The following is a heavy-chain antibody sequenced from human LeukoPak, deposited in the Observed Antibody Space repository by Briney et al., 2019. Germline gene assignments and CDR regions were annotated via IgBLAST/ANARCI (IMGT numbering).Heavy chain of an antibody. Sequence: ASVKVSCKASGYTFTSYGISWVRQAPGQGLEWMGWISAYNGNTNYAQKLQGRVTMTTDTSTSTAYMELRSLRSDDTAVCYCARERIAVAGTEFDYWGQGTLVTVSS. CDR3: ARERIAVAGTEFDY. V-gene: IGHV1-18*01. D-gene: IGHD6-19*01. CDR1: GYTFTSYG. J-gene: IGHJ4*02. CDR2: ISAYNGNT.